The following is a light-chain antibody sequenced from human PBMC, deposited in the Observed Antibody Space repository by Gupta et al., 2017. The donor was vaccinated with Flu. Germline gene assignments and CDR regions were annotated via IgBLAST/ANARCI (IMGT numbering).Light chain of an antibody. V-gene: IGLV2-14*01. CDR3: SSHTNTNNLVV. CDR1: SSAFGSYNY. J-gene: IGLJ2*01. CDR2: EVT. Sequence: TSSCTGTSSAFGSYNYVSCYQQHPVKAPKLLIFEVTNRPSGVSNRFSGSKYGDTASLTISGLQAEDEGDYYCSSHTNTNNLVVFGGGTKLTVL.